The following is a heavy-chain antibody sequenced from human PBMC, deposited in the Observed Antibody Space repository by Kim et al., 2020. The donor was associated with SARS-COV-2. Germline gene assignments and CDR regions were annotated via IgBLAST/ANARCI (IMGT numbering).Heavy chain of an antibody. Sequence: GGSLRLSCAASGFTFSSYGMHWVRQAPGKGLEWVAVIWYDGSNKYYADSVKGRFTISRDNSKNTLYLQMNSLRAEDTAVYYCAKSGNYGAAYYYYGMDVWGQGTTVTVSS. D-gene: IGHD3-10*01. V-gene: IGHV3-33*06. J-gene: IGHJ6*02. CDR1: GFTFSSYG. CDR3: AKSGNYGAAYYYYGMDV. CDR2: IWYDGSNK.